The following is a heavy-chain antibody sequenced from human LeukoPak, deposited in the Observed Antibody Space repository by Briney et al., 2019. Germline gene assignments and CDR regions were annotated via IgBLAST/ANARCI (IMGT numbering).Heavy chain of an antibody. J-gene: IGHJ4*02. Sequence: PGGSLRLSCAASGFTFSSYSMNWVRQAPGKGLEWVSSISSSSSYIYYADSVKGRFTISRDNSKNTLYLQMNSLRAEDTAVYYCAKEAFYGDRNFDYWGQGTLVTVSS. D-gene: IGHD4-17*01. CDR2: ISSSSSYI. V-gene: IGHV3-21*04. CDR3: AKEAFYGDRNFDY. CDR1: GFTFSSYS.